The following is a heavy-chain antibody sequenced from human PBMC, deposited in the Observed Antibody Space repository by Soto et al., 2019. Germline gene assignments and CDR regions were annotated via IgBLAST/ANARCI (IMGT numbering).Heavy chain of an antibody. D-gene: IGHD3-3*01. J-gene: IGHJ3*02. Sequence: XGSLRLSCAASGFTFSSYSMNGVRQAPGKGLEWVSSISSSSSYIYYADSVKGRFTISRDNAKNSLYLQMNSLRAEDTAVYYCARSLRSLESLLYFDAFDICGQGTMVTVSS. CDR1: GFTFSSYS. CDR2: ISSSSSYI. V-gene: IGHV3-21*01. CDR3: ARSLRSLESLLYFDAFDI.